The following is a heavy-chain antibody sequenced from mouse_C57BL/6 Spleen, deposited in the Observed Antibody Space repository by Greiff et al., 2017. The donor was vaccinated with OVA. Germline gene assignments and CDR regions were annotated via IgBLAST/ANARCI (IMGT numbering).Heavy chain of an antibody. CDR2: IYPGDGDT. J-gene: IGHJ4*01. Sequence: QVQLKESGPELVKPGASVKISCTASGYAFSSSWMNWVKQRPGKGLEWIGRIYPGDGDTNYNGKFKGKATLTADTSSSTAYMQLSSLTSEDSAVYFCARGEATVVADYAMDYWGQGTSVTVSA. V-gene: IGHV1-82*01. CDR3: ARGEATVVADYAMDY. D-gene: IGHD1-1*01. CDR1: GYAFSSSW.